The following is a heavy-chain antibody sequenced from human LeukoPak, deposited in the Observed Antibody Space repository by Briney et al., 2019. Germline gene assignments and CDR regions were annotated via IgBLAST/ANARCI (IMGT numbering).Heavy chain of an antibody. CDR3: ASYGSANL. CDR1: GFTFSSHC. CDR2: ISSSGDTI. V-gene: IGHV3-48*03. J-gene: IGHJ5*02. Sequence: GGSLRLSCAASGFTFSSHCMNWARQAPGKGLKWVAYISSSGDTISYADSVRGRFTVSRDNTKDSLHLQMNSLRGEDTAFYYCASYGSANLWGLGTLVTVSS. D-gene: IGHD3-10*01.